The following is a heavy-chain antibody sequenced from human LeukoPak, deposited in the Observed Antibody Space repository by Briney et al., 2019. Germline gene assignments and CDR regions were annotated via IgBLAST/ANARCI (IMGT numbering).Heavy chain of an antibody. V-gene: IGHV5-51*01. D-gene: IGHD5-18*01. CDR3: ARQDTAMALKIDY. Sequence: GESLKISCKGSGYSFTSYWIGWVRQMPGKGLEWMGIIYPGDSDTRYSPSFQGQVTISADKSISTAYLQWSGLKASDTAMYYCARQDTAMALKIDYWGQGTLVTVSS. CDR1: GYSFTSYW. CDR2: IYPGDSDT. J-gene: IGHJ4*02.